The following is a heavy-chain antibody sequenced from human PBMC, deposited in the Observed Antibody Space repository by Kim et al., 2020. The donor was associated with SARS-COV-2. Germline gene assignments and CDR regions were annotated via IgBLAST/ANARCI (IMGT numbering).Heavy chain of an antibody. CDR1: GFTFSSYA. CDR2: ISYDVSNK. V-gene: IGHV3-30*04. D-gene: IGHD1-26*01. Sequence: GGSLRLSCAASGFTFSSYAMHWVRQAPGKGLEWVAVISYDVSNKYYADSVKGRFTISRDNSKNTLYLQMNSLRAEDTAVYYCARAGGSYVPRLRYWGQGTLVTVSS. CDR3: ARAGGSYVPRLRY. J-gene: IGHJ4*02.